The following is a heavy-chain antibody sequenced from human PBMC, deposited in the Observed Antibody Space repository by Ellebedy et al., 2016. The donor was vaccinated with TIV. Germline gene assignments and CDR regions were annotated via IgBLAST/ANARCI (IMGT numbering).Heavy chain of an antibody. CDR1: GYSFTAYF. Sequence: ASVKVSXKASGYSFTAYFMHWVRRAPGQGPEWMGWINPHSGDTRVAQKFQGRLTMTMDSSISTGYMELNGLQSDDTAVYFCARVDVWGRGTTVTVSS. V-gene: IGHV1-2*02. J-gene: IGHJ6*04. CDR3: ARVDV. CDR2: INPHSGDT.